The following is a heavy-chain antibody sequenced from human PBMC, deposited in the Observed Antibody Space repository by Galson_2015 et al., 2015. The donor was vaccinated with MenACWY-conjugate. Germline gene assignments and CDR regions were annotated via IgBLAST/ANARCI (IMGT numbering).Heavy chain of an antibody. D-gene: IGHD3-9*01. CDR3: SRTAYDPLTDRGAY. J-gene: IGHJ4*01. CDR2: VIPIAGMT. Sequence: SVKVSCKASGGSFSSFSISWVRQAPGQGLEWMGRVIPIAGMTNYAKNFQGRLTITADTSARTAYMELSSLTSEDTAVYFCSRTAYDPLTDRGAYWGHGTQVIVSA. V-gene: IGHV1-69*02. CDR1: GGSFSSFS.